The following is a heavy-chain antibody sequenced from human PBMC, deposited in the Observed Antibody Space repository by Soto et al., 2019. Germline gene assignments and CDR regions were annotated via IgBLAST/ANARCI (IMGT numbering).Heavy chain of an antibody. CDR2: ISAYNGNT. CDR3: ARDSQLELRRAFDI. J-gene: IGHJ3*02. Sequence: ASVKXSCKASGYTFTIYGISWVRQAPGQGLEWMGWISAYNGNTNYAQKLQGRVTMTTDTSTSTAYMELRSLRSDDTAVYYCARDSQLELRRAFDIWGQGTMVTVSS. CDR1: GYTFTIYG. V-gene: IGHV1-18*01. D-gene: IGHD1-7*01.